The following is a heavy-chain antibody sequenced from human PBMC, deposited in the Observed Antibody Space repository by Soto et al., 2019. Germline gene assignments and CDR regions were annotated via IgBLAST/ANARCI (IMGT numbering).Heavy chain of an antibody. D-gene: IGHD7-27*01. CDR1: GDSVSSNSAA. CDR2: TYYRSKWYN. J-gene: IGHJ4*02. Sequence: SQTLSLTCAISGDSVSSNSAAWNWIRQSPSRGLEWLGRTYYRSKWYNDYAVSVKSRITINPDTSKNQFSLQLNSVTPEDTAVYYFARGFIPNVFHSSNWGRLDYWGQGTLVTVSS. CDR3: ARGFIPNVFHSSNWGRLDY. V-gene: IGHV6-1*01.